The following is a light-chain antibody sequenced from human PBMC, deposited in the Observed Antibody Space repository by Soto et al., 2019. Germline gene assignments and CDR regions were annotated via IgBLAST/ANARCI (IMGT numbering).Light chain of an antibody. Sequence: QPVLTQPPSVSGAPGQRVTISCTGSNSNIGAGYDVHWYQQLPGTAPKLLIYGNDNRPSGVPDRFSGSKSGTSASLAITGLQAEDDADYYCQSYDSSLSGYVFGTGTKLTVL. V-gene: IGLV1-40*01. CDR1: NSNIGAGYD. CDR3: QSYDSSLSGYV. CDR2: GND. J-gene: IGLJ1*01.